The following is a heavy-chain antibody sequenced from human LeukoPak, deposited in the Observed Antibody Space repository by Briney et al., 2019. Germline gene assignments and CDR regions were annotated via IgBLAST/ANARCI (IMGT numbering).Heavy chain of an antibody. CDR2: IYRSGST. CDR1: GGSISSGSYY. V-gene: IGHV4-61*10. Sequence: SETLSLTCTVSGGSISSGSYYWSWIRQPAGKRLEWIGHIYRSGSTNYNPSLKSRVTISVDTSKNQFSLKLNSVTAADTAVYYCARTSIAAPTEPWGQGTLVTVSS. CDR3: ARTSIAAPTEP. D-gene: IGHD6-6*01. J-gene: IGHJ5*02.